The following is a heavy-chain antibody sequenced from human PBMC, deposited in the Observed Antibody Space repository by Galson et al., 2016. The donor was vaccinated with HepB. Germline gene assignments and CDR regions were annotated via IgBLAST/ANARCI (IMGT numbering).Heavy chain of an antibody. CDR3: AREWSSGLFFDS. J-gene: IGHJ4*02. CDR1: GDSISAFY. D-gene: IGHD3-22*01. V-gene: IGHV4-59*01. Sequence: SETLSLTCNVSGDSISAFYWTWLRQSPGKSLQWLGYIYHTGTTVYNPSLNSRVTISLGPSENQFSLSLLSVTAAATAVYFCAREWSSGLFFDSWGQGALVTVSS. CDR2: IYHTGTT.